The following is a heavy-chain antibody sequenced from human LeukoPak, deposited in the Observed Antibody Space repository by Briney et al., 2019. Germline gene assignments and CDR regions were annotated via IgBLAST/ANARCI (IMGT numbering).Heavy chain of an antibody. CDR3: ARRERLGYSYGRGTLDI. D-gene: IGHD5-18*01. CDR1: GFTFSSYS. Sequence: GGSLRLSCAASGFTFSSYSIHWVRQAPGKGLEWLAVISYDRGEKYNADSVKGRFTISRDNSRNTLYLQMNSLRVEDTAVYYCARRERLGYSYGRGTLDIWGQGTMVTVSS. J-gene: IGHJ3*02. CDR2: ISYDRGEK. V-gene: IGHV3-30*14.